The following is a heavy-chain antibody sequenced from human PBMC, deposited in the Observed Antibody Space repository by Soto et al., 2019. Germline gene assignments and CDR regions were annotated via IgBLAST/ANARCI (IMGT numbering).Heavy chain of an antibody. D-gene: IGHD3-10*01. Sequence: GGSLRLSCAASGFSFITYWMHWVREAPGKGLVWVSYINTDGSSTSYADSVKGRFTISRDNAKNTLYLQMNSLRAEDTAVYYCASNPRGGYFDYWGQGTLVTVSS. CDR1: GFSFITYW. J-gene: IGHJ4*02. V-gene: IGHV3-74*01. CDR3: ASNPRGGYFDY. CDR2: INTDGSST.